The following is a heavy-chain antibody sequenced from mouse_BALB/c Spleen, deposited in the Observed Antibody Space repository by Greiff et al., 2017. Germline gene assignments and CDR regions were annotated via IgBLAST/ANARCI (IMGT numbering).Heavy chain of an antibody. CDR2: IWRGGST. CDR1: GFSLTSYG. D-gene: IGHD2-1*01. V-gene: IGHV2-5-1*01. J-gene: IGHJ4*01. CDR3: AKYGNYFYAMDY. Sequence: VQLQQSGPSLVQPSQSLSITCTVSGFSLTSYGVHWVRQSPGKGLEWLGVIWRGGSTDYNAAFMSRLSITKDNSKSQVFFKMNSLQADDTAIYYCAKYGNYFYAMDYWGQGTSVTVSS.